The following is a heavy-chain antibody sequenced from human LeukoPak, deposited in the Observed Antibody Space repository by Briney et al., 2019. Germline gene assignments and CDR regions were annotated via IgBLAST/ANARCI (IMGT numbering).Heavy chain of an antibody. V-gene: IGHV3-30*04. Sequence: GGSLRLSCAVSGFSFSSYAMHWVRQAPGKGLEWVAVISYDGSNKYYADSMKGRFTISRDNSKNTLYLQMNSLRAEDTAVYYCARTDSSSSPIDYGGQGTLVTVSA. D-gene: IGHD6-6*01. CDR1: GFSFSSYA. CDR2: ISYDGSNK. CDR3: ARTDSSSSPIDY. J-gene: IGHJ4*02.